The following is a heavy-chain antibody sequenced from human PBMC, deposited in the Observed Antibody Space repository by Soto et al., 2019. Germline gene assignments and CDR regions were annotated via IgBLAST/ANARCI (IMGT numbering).Heavy chain of an antibody. V-gene: IGHV4-59*08. CDR1: GGSMSPNY. J-gene: IGHJ4*02. CDR3: ARLGGSYAVPHFDY. Sequence: SETLSLTCTVSGGSMSPNYWSWFRQPPGRGLERVGYIYYAGSTSYNPSLKSRVTISLETSKSQFSLKLSSVTAADTAVYYCARLGGSYAVPHFDYWGQGTLVTV. CDR2: IYYAGST. D-gene: IGHD1-26*01.